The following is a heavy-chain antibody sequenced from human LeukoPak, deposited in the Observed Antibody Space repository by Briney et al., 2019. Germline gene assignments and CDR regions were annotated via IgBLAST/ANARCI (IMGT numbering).Heavy chain of an antibody. V-gene: IGHV4-4*02. CDR3: ARASSGNPADAFDI. Sequence: SGTLSLTCAVSGGSLSSSNWWSWVRQPPGKGLEWIGEIYHSGSTNYNPSLKSRVTISVDKSKNQFSLKLSSVTAADTAVYYCARASSGNPADAFDIWGQGTMVTVSS. CDR1: GGSLSSSNW. CDR2: IYHSGST. D-gene: IGHD6-19*01. J-gene: IGHJ3*02.